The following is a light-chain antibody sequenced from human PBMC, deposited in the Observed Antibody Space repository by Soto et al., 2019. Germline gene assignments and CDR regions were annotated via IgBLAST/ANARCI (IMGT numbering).Light chain of an antibody. J-gene: IGKJ5*01. CDR2: DVS. CDR1: QDIRGA. CDR3: QQFNSYPIT. Sequence: AIQVTQSPSSLSASVGHRVTITCRTSQDIRGALAWYHQKPGKPPRLLIYDVSTLESGVPSRFSGSSSGTEFTLTISSLQPEDFGTYFCQQFNSYPITFGHGTRLEIK. V-gene: IGKV1-13*02.